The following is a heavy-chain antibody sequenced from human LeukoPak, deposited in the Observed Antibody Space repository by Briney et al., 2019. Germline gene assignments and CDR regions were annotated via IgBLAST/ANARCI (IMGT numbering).Heavy chain of an antibody. D-gene: IGHD5-12*01. CDR3: AKGDGYDSDS. CDR1: GYSFSKYW. J-gene: IGHJ5*01. Sequence: GESLKISCKGSGYSFSKYWISWVRQMPGKGLEWLGNIDPSDSYTKYSPSFQGHVTISADKSISTAYLQWSSLKASDTAIYYCAKGDGYDSDSWGQGTLVTVSS. CDR2: IDPSDSYT. V-gene: IGHV5-10-1*01.